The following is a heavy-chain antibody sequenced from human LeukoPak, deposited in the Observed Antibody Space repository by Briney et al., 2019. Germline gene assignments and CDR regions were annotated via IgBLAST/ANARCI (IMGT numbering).Heavy chain of an antibody. D-gene: IGHD3-22*01. J-gene: IGHJ3*02. CDR3: ARDVVGYYDSSGYYLSASDI. Sequence: RPGGSLRLSCAASGFTFSSYSMNWVRQAPGKGLEWVSSISSSSSYIYYADSVKGRFSISRDNAKNSLFLQMNTLRAEDTAVYYCARDVVGYYDSSGYYLSASDIWGQGTMVTVSS. CDR2: ISSSSSYI. CDR1: GFTFSSYS. V-gene: IGHV3-21*01.